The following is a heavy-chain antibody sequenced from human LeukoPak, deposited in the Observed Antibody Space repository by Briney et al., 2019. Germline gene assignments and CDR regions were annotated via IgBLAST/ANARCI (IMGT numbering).Heavy chain of an antibody. Sequence: SETLSLTCTVSGGSITSYYWSWIRQPPGKGLEWTGYIYYSGSTNYNPSLRSRVTISVDTSKNQFSLKLSSVTAADTAVYYCARHFSYSSGWYYYYYYYYMDVWGKGTTVTISS. J-gene: IGHJ6*03. CDR1: GGSITSYY. CDR2: IYYSGST. CDR3: ARHFSYSSGWYYYYYYYYMDV. V-gene: IGHV4-59*08. D-gene: IGHD6-19*01.